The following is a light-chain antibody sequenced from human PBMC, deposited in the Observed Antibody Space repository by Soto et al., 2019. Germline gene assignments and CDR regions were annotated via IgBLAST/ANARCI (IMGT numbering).Light chain of an antibody. CDR1: QSVSSN. CDR2: GAS. V-gene: IGKV3-15*01. CDR3: QQYKDWPKT. J-gene: IGKJ1*01. Sequence: ETVMTQSPATLSVSPGEGVALSCRASQSVSSNLAWFQQRPGQAPRLLIYGASTRATGIPTRFSGSGSGTEFTLTIDSLRSEDSAVYSCQQYKDWPKTFGQGTKVEIK.